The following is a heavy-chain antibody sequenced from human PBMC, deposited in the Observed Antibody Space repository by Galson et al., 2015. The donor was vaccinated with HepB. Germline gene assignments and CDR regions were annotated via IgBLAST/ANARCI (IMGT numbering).Heavy chain of an antibody. J-gene: IGHJ6*02. V-gene: IGHV3-30*02. CDR3: AKREDFRPGLGMDV. CDR1: GFIFRDYP. Sequence: SLRLSCAASGFIFRDYPMHWVRQAPGRGLEWVAFLRKDGSDKNYRESVKGRFTISRDNSKNMLYLQMNSLRVEDTAVYYCAKREDFRPGLGMDVWGQGTTVIVSS. CDR2: LRKDGSDK. D-gene: IGHD3-3*01.